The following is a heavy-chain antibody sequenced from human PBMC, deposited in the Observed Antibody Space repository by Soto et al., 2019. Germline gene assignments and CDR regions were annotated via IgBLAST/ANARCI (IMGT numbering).Heavy chain of an antibody. J-gene: IGHJ6*02. V-gene: IGHV3-30*18. CDR2: ISYDGSNK. CDR3: AKDKGPYSYGPYGMDV. D-gene: IGHD5-18*01. Sequence: PGGSLRLSCAASGFTFSGYGMHWVRQAPGKVLEWVALISYDGSNKYYADSVKGRFTISRDNSKSTLYLQMNSLRAEDAAVYYCAKDKGPYSYGPYGMDVWGQGTTVTVSS. CDR1: GFTFSGYG.